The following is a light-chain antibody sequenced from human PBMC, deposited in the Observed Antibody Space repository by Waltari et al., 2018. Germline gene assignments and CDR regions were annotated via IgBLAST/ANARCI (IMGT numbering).Light chain of an antibody. CDR1: QSVSSY. CDR3: QQRTSWT. Sequence: EMVMTQSPATLSVSPGERATLSCRASQSVSSYLAWYQQKPGQAPRLLIYDASKRATGIPARFSGSGSGTDFTLTISSLESEDFAVYYCQQRTSWTFGQGTKVDIK. J-gene: IGKJ1*01. CDR2: DAS. V-gene: IGKV3-11*01.